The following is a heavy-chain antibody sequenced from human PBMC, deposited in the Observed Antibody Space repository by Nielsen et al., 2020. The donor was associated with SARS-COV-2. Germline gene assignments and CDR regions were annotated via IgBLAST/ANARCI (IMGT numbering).Heavy chain of an antibody. Sequence: WIRQPPGKGLQWVAVISYDGSNEYYADSVKGRFTISRDNSKNTLYLQMNSLRAEDTAVYYCARESVTGTDAFDIWGQGTVVTVSS. D-gene: IGHD6-19*01. J-gene: IGHJ3*02. CDR3: ARESVTGTDAFDI. V-gene: IGHV3-30*04. CDR2: ISYDGSNE.